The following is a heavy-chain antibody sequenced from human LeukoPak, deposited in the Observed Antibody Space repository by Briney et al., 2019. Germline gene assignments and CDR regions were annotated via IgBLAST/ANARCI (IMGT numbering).Heavy chain of an antibody. J-gene: IGHJ6*02. CDR2: IYTSGST. D-gene: IGHD6-19*01. Sequence: SETLSLTCTVSGGSISSYYWSWIRQPAGKGLEWIGRIYTSGSTHCNPSLKSRVTMSVDTSKNQFSLKLSSVTAADTAVYYCAREREGSGWPYYYYGVDVWGQGTTVTVSS. V-gene: IGHV4-4*07. CDR1: GGSISSYY. CDR3: AREREGSGWPYYYYGVDV.